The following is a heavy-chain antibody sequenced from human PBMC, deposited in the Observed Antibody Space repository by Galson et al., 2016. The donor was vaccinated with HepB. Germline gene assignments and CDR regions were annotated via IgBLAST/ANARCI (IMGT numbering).Heavy chain of an antibody. CDR1: EYTFTAYY. Sequence: SVKVSCKASEYTFTAYYLHWVRQAPGQGLEWMGWINPHSGATNYAKKFQGRVTMARDTSISTASVELRSLRYDDTAIYYCAKDQCSGGDCFTTFDNWGQGTLVIVAS. CDR3: AKDQCSGGDCFTTFDN. D-gene: IGHD2-21*02. J-gene: IGHJ4*02. V-gene: IGHV1-2*02. CDR2: INPHSGAT.